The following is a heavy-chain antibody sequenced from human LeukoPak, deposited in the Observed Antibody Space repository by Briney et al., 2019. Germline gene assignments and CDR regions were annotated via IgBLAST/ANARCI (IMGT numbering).Heavy chain of an antibody. CDR3: ARKGFSSYFFPTSQYNWFDP. J-gene: IGHJ5*02. V-gene: IGHV4-39*01. D-gene: IGHD3-22*01. CDR2: MFYTGTT. Sequence: SETLPLTCTVSGDPITSSSYYWAWIRQPPGKGLEWIGSMFYTGTTYYNPALKSRVTISIDTSKNQFSLKLSSVAAADTAVYYCARKGFSSYFFPTSQYNWFDPWGHGTLVTVSS. CDR1: GDPITSSSYY.